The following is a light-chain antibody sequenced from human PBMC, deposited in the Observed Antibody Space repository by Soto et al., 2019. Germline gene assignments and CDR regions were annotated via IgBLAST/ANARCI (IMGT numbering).Light chain of an antibody. CDR2: VNS. J-gene: IGLJ2*01. Sequence: QSVLTQPPSVSGAPGQRVTISCTGSSSNIVAGYNVHWYQQLPGTAPKLLIYVNSNRPSGVPDRFSGSKSGTSASLAITGLQAEDEADYYCQSYDSSLSGVVFGGGTQLTVL. CDR3: QSYDSSLSGVV. V-gene: IGLV1-40*01. CDR1: SSNIVAGYN.